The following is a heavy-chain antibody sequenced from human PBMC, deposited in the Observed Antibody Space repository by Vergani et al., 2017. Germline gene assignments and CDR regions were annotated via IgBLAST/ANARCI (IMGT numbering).Heavy chain of an antibody. CDR3: AREKYYDGSFDI. CDR1: GGSVSSGSYY. J-gene: IGHJ3*02. CDR2: IYYSGRT. V-gene: IGHV4-61*01. Sequence: QVQLQESGPGLVKPSETLSLTCTVSGGSVSSGSYYWSWIRQPPGKGLEWIGYIYYSGRTNYNPSLKSRVTIAVDTSKNQFSLKLSSVTAADTAVYYCAREKYYDGSFDIWGQGTMVTVSS. D-gene: IGHD3-22*01.